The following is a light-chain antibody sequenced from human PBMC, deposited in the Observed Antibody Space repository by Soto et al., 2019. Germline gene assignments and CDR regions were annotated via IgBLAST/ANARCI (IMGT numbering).Light chain of an antibody. CDR3: QQRVTGPPTWT. V-gene: IGKV3D-20*02. CDR1: QTVSSNY. J-gene: IGKJ1*01. Sequence: LTQCRHRLTLSPGERATLSCRASQTVSSNYLAWCQQRPGQAPSLLIYGASTRATGIPDRFSGSGSGTDFTLTINGLEPEDSAVYRCQQRVTGPPTWTFGQGAKADIK. CDR2: GAS.